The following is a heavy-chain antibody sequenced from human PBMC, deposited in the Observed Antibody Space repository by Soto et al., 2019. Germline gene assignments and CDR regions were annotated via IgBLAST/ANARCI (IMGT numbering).Heavy chain of an antibody. V-gene: IGHV2-5*02. Sequence: QITLKESGPTLVKPTQTLTLTCTFSGFSLPTDRVGVGWIRQPPGKALEWLAVIYWDATKTYRPSLKSRLTITKDTSKNKVALTMTDMDPVDTATYYCAHAYGGRSLYWGQGTLVTVSS. J-gene: IGHJ4*02. CDR2: IYWDATK. D-gene: IGHD1-26*01. CDR1: GFSLPTDRVG. CDR3: AHAYGGRSLY.